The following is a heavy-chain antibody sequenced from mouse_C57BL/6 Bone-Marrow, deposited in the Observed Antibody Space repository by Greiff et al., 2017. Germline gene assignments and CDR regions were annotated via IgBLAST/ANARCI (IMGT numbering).Heavy chain of an antibody. CDR3: ARRGGSDY. Sequence: EVQLQESGAELVKPGPSVKLSCTASGFNIKDYYMHWVKQRTEQGLEWIGRIDPEDGETKYASKFQGKATITADTPSNTAYLQLSSLKSEDTAVYYCARRGGSDYWGQGTTLTVSS. V-gene: IGHV14-2*01. J-gene: IGHJ2*01. CDR1: GFNIKDYY. D-gene: IGHD1-1*02. CDR2: IDPEDGET.